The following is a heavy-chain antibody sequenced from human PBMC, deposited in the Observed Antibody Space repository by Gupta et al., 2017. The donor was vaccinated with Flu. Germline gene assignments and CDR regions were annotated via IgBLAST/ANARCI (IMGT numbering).Heavy chain of an antibody. CDR2: ISNDGRNR. V-gene: IGHV3-30*04. J-gene: IGHJ4*02. D-gene: IGHD3-10*01. Sequence: QVQLVESGGGVVQPGKSLTLSCAAAGFTLTPHTMPWLRQAPGKGLEWVAVISNDGRNRFYVGSVQGRFTIFRDNSKNTLSLQMDSLRPEDTAVYYCARPNYYASGSYYHVFDYWGQGTLVTVSS. CDR3: ARPNYYASGSYYHVFDY. CDR1: GFTLTPHT.